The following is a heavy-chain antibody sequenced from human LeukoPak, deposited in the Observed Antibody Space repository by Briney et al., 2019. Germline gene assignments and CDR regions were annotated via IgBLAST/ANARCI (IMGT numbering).Heavy chain of an antibody. D-gene: IGHD3-16*01. CDR1: GFTFSTYT. J-gene: IGHJ4*02. V-gene: IGHV3-7*01. Sequence: PGGSLRLSCAASGFTFSTYTMNWVRQAPGKGLEWVANIKQDGSEKYYVDSVKGRFTISRDNAKNSLYLQMNSLRAEDTAVYYCARRGDRFDYWGQGTLVTVSS. CDR2: IKQDGSEK. CDR3: ARRGDRFDY.